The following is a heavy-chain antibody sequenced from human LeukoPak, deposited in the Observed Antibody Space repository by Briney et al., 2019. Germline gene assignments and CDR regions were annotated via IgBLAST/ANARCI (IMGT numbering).Heavy chain of an antibody. D-gene: IGHD2-2*02. J-gene: IGHJ4*02. Sequence: GASVTVSCKASGYTFTTYGISWVRQAPGQGLEWMGWISAYNANTNYAQKLQGRVTMTTDTSTSTAYMELRSLRPDDTAVYYCARVYCSKTSCYRALDNWGQGTLVTVSS. CDR2: ISAYNANT. V-gene: IGHV1-18*01. CDR1: GYTFTTYG. CDR3: ARVYCSKTSCYRALDN.